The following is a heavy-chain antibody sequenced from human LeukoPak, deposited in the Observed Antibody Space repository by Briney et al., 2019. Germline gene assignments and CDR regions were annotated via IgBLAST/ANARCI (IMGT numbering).Heavy chain of an antibody. Sequence: GGSLRLSCAASGFMFSSYWMSWVRQAPGKGLEWVANIKQGGSEKYYVDSVKGRFTISRDNAKNTLYLQMNSLRAEDTAVYYCASSTYSGSHWDAFDIWGQGTMVTVSS. V-gene: IGHV3-7*01. CDR1: GFMFSSYW. CDR3: ASSTYSGSHWDAFDI. D-gene: IGHD1-26*01. J-gene: IGHJ3*02. CDR2: IKQGGSEK.